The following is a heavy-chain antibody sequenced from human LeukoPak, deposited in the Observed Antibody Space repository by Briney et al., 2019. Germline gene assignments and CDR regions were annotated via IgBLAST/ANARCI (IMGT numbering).Heavy chain of an antibody. CDR3: ARLNYYDSSGYSKYYFDY. D-gene: IGHD3-22*01. V-gene: IGHV4-61*02. CDR2: IYTSGST. J-gene: IGHJ4*02. Sequence: SQTLSLTCTVSGGSISSGSYYWSWIRQPAGKGLEWIGRIYTSGSTNYNPSLKSRVTISVDTSKNQFSLKLSSVTAAGTAVYYCARLNYYDSSGYSKYYFDYWGQGTLVTVSS. CDR1: GGSISSGSYY.